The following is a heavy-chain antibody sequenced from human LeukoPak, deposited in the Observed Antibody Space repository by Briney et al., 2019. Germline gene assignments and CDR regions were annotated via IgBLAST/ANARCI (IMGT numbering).Heavy chain of an antibody. CDR2: IYYTGTT. CDR1: GGSIWGHY. D-gene: IGHD3-9*01. V-gene: IGHV4-59*08. Sequence: ASETLSLTCAVSGGSIWGHYWSWIRQPPGQGLEWMGFIYYTGTTKYNPSLESRATMSVDTSKNQFSVNLISLTAADTAVYFCARHFVSKNYFEQWGQGILVSVSS. J-gene: IGHJ4*02. CDR3: ARHFVSKNYFEQ.